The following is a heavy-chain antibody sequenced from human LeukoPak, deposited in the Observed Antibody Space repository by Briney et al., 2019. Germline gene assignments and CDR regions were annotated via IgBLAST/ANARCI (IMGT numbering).Heavy chain of an antibody. V-gene: IGHV3-64*02. CDR2: ITGDGGSK. J-gene: IGHJ5*02. Sequence: GGSLRLSCAAPGFIFSDYSMHWVRLAPGGGLEYVSAITGDGGSKYYTDSVKGRSTISRDNSKNTLYIQVGGLRPEDMGIYYCARVVGAGWFDPWGQGTLVAVSS. CDR3: ARVVGAGWFDP. CDR1: GFIFSDYS. D-gene: IGHD3-3*01.